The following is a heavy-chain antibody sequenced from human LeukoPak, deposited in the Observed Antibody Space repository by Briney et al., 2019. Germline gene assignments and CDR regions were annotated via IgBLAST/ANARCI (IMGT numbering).Heavy chain of an antibody. J-gene: IGHJ3*02. D-gene: IGHD6-13*01. CDR1: GHSFSNYW. V-gene: IGHV5-51*01. Sequence: GESLKTSCRASGHSFSNYWIGWVRQMPGKGLEWMGIIYPGDSDTRYSPSFQGQVTISADKSTSTAYLQWSSLKASDTAMYYCARPAAAGTFDAFDIWGQGTMVTVSS. CDR2: IYPGDSDT. CDR3: ARPAAAGTFDAFDI.